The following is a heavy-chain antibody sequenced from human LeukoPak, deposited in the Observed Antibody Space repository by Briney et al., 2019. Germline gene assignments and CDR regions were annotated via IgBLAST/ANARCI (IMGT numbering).Heavy chain of an antibody. V-gene: IGHV4-34*01. CDR2: INHSGST. Sequence: SETLSLTCAVYGGSFSGYDWSWIRQPPGKGLEWIGEINHSGSTNYNPSLKSRVTISVDTSKNQFSLKLSSVTVADTAVYYCDRSGYYYDSSADYWGQGTLVTVSS. D-gene: IGHD3-22*01. CDR1: GGSFSGYD. CDR3: DRSGYYYDSSADY. J-gene: IGHJ4*02.